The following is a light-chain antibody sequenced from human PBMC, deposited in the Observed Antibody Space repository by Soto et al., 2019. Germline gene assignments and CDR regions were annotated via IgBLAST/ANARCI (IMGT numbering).Light chain of an antibody. CDR2: RNN. Sequence: QSVLTQPPSASGTPGQRVTISCSGSSSNIGSNYVYWYQQLPGTAPKLLIYRNNQRPSGVPDRFSGSKSGTSASLAISGLWSEDEADYYCAACDDSLSGWVFVGGTKVTVL. CDR1: SSNIGSNY. CDR3: AACDDSLSGWV. J-gene: IGLJ3*02. V-gene: IGLV1-47*03.